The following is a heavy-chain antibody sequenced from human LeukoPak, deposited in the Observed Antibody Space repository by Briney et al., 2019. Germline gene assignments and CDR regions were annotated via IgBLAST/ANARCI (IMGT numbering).Heavy chain of an antibody. CDR3: ARDLYYDRVSKEFDP. D-gene: IGHD3-22*01. J-gene: IGHJ5*02. V-gene: IGHV1-18*01. CDR2: ISAYNGNT. Sequence: ASVKVSCKASGYTFTSYGISWVRQAPGQGLEWMGWISAYNGNTNYAQKLQGRVTMTTDTSTSTAYMELRSLRSDDTAVYYCARDLYYDRVSKEFDPWGQGTQVTVSS. CDR1: GYTFTSYG.